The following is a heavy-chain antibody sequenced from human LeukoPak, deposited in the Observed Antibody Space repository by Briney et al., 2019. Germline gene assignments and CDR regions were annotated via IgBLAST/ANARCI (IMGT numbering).Heavy chain of an antibody. V-gene: IGHV4-34*01. Sequence: SETLSLTCAVYGGSFSGYYWSWIRQPPGKGLEWIGEINHSGSTNYNPSLKSRVTISVDTSKNQFSLKLSSATAADTAVYYCARGTGTGSWFDPWGQGTLVTVSS. J-gene: IGHJ5*02. CDR3: ARGTGTGSWFDP. CDR2: INHSGST. D-gene: IGHD1-1*01. CDR1: GGSFSGYY.